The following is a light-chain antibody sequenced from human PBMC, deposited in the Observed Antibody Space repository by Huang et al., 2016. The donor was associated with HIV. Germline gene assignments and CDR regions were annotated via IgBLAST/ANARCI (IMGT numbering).Light chain of an antibody. J-gene: IGKJ1*01. Sequence: EIVLTQSPSTLSLSPGERATLSCRASQSVSSSYLAWYQQKPGQAPRLLIYGASSRATGIPDRFSGSGSGTDFTLTISSREPEDSAVYYCQQYGNSPPRTFGQGTKVEIK. CDR1: QSVSSSY. V-gene: IGKV3-20*01. CDR3: QQYGNSPPRT. CDR2: GAS.